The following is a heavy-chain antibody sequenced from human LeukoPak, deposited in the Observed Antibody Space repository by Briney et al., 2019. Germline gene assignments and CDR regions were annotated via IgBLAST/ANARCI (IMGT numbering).Heavy chain of an antibody. D-gene: IGHD3-22*01. J-gene: IGHJ4*02. V-gene: IGHV1-8*03. Sequence: ASVKVSCKASGYTFTSYDINWVRQATGQGLEWMGWMNPNSGNTGYAQKFQGRVTITRNTSISTAYMELSSLRSEDTAVYYCARSLDGSGYPDYWGQGTLVTVSS. CDR3: ARSLDGSGYPDY. CDR2: MNPNSGNT. CDR1: GYTFTSYD.